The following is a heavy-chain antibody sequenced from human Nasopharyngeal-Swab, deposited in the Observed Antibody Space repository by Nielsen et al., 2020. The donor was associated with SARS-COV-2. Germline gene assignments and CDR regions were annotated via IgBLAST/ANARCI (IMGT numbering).Heavy chain of an antibody. V-gene: IGHV1-69*13. Sequence: SVKVSCKASGYTFTSYGISWVRQAPGQGLEWMGGIIPIFGTANYAQKFQGRVTITADESTSTAYMELSSLRSEDTAVYYCALLLEWLSPVGYFDYWGQGTLVTVSS. CDR2: IIPIFGTA. CDR1: GYTFTSYG. CDR3: ALLLEWLSPVGYFDY. D-gene: IGHD3-3*01. J-gene: IGHJ4*02.